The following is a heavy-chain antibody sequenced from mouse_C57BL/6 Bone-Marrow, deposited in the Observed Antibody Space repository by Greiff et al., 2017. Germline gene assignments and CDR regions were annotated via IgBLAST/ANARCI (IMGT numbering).Heavy chain of an antibody. V-gene: IGHV1-69*01. J-gene: IGHJ3*01. Sequence: VQLQQPGAELVMPGASVKLSCKASGYTFTSYWMHWVKQRPGQGLEWIGEIDPSDSYTNSNQKFKGKSTLTVDKSSSTAYMQLSSLTSEDSAVYYGAIIYYGDYAAWFAYWGQGTLVTVSA. D-gene: IGHD2-13*01. CDR3: AIIYYGDYAAWFAY. CDR2: IDPSDSYT. CDR1: GYTFTSYW.